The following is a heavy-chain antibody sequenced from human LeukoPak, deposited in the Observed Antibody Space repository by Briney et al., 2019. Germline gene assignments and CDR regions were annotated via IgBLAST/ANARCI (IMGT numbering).Heavy chain of an antibody. J-gene: IGHJ4*02. CDR1: GGTFSSYA. CDR2: IIPIFGTA. CDR3: AGGTMVRGVIDY. D-gene: IGHD3-10*01. V-gene: IGHV1-69*05. Sequence: SVKVSCKASGGTFSSYAISWVRQAPGQGLEWMGGIIPIFGTANYAQKFQGRVTITTDESTSTAYMELSSLRSEDTAVYYCAGGTMVRGVIDYWGQGTLVTVSS.